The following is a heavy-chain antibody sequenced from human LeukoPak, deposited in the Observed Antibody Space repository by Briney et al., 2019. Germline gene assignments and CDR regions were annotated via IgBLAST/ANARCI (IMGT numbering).Heavy chain of an antibody. V-gene: IGHV4-34*01. J-gene: IGHJ4*02. Sequence: SETLSLTCAVYGGSFSGYYWSWIRQPPGKGLEWIGEINHSGSTNYNPSLKSRVTISVDTSKNQFSLKLSSVTAADTAVYYCARFAQNLAVAGNPFDYWGQGILVTVSS. CDR2: INHSGST. D-gene: IGHD6-19*01. CDR3: ARFAQNLAVAGNPFDY. CDR1: GGSFSGYY.